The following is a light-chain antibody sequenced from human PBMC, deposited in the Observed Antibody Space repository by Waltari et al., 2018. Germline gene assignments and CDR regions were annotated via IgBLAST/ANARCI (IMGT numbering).Light chain of an antibody. CDR3: CSYAGSGTLI. J-gene: IGLJ2*01. CDR1: SSDVGGSNY. Sequence: QSALNQPASVSGSPGQSITISCTATSSDVGGSNYVSWYQHHPGKAPKLMIYDVSKRPSGVSNRFSGSKSGNTASLTISGLQSEDEADYCCCSYAGSGTLIFGGGTKLTVL. CDR2: DVS. V-gene: IGLV2-23*02.